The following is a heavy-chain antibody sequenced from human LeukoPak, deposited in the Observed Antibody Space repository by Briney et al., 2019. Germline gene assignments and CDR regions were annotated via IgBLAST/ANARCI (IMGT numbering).Heavy chain of an antibody. J-gene: IGHJ4*02. Sequence: GGSLRLSCAASGFTFSSYAMHWVRQAPGKGLEWVSLISGDGGSTYYADSVKGRFTISRDNSKNSLYLQMNSLRTEDTALYYCAKGSDYGIDYWGQGTLVTVSS. CDR1: GFTFSSYA. CDR2: ISGDGGST. D-gene: IGHD4-17*01. V-gene: IGHV3-43*02. CDR3: AKGSDYGIDY.